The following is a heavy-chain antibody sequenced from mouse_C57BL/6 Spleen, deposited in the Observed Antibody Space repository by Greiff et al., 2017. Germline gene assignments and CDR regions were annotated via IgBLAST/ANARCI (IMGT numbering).Heavy chain of an antibody. CDR3: ARGGASTMVTGGYFDY. V-gene: IGHV1-53*01. CDR2: INPSNGGT. CDR1: GYTFTSYW. D-gene: IGHD2-2*01. Sequence: QVQLQQPGTELVKPGASVKLSCKASGYTFTSYWMHWVKQRPGQGLEWIGNINPSNGGTNYNEKFKSKATLTVDKSSSTAYMQLSSLTSEGSAVYYCARGGASTMVTGGYFDYWGQGTTLTVSS. J-gene: IGHJ2*01.